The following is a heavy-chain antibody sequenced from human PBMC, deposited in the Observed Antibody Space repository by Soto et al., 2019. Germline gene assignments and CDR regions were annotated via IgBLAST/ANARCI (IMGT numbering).Heavy chain of an antibody. D-gene: IGHD6-25*01. CDR1: GGSISSSDFY. J-gene: IGHJ5*02. V-gene: IGHV4-39*01. CDR3: AVVDSTGNWFDP. CDR2: MYYSGTT. Sequence: SETLSLTCTVSGGSISSSDFYWGWLRQTPGKGLEFIGSMYYSGTTYYNPSLKSRVTISVDTSKNQFTLKLISVTAADTAVYYCAVVDSTGNWFDPWGEGALVTVSS.